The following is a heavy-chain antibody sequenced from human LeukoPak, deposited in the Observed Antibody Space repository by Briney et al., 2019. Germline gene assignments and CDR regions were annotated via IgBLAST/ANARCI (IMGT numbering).Heavy chain of an antibody. CDR2: INQDGSEK. CDR1: GLIFRSYW. CDR3: ARERDGRFFDY. J-gene: IGHJ4*02. D-gene: IGHD5-24*01. Sequence: PGGSLSLSCAVSGLIFRSYWMSWVRQAPGKGLEWVANINQDGSEKYFVDSVKGRFTISRDNAKNSLHLQMNTLRAEDTAVYYCARERDGRFFDYWGQGTLVTVSS. V-gene: IGHV3-7*01.